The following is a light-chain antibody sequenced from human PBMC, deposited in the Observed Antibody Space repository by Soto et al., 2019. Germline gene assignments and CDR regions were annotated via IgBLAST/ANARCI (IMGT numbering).Light chain of an antibody. CDR3: QQYAYSPLT. V-gene: IGKV3-20*01. CDR1: QSVAKNY. J-gene: IGKJ4*01. Sequence: EIVLTQSPGTVSLSPGESATLSCRASQSVAKNYLAWFQHKPGQSPRLLIYDASSRATGIPDRFSGSGSGTDFTLTVSRLEPEDFAVYYCQQYAYSPLTFGGGTKVDIK. CDR2: DAS.